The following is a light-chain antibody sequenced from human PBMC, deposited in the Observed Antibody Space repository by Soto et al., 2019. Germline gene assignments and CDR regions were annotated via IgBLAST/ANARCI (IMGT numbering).Light chain of an antibody. J-gene: IGKJ1*01. CDR3: QQRNNWPRT. Sequence: EIVLTQSPATLSLSPGERATLSCRASQSVSSYLAWYQQKHGQAPRLLIYDTSNRATGIPAMFSGSGYVTDFALTISSLEPEDFAGYDCQQRNNWPRTFGQGTKEEIK. CDR2: DTS. CDR1: QSVSSY. V-gene: IGKV3-11*01.